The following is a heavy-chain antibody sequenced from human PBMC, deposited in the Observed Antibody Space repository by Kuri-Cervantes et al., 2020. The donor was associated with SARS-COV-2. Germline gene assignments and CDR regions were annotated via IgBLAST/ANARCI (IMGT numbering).Heavy chain of an antibody. J-gene: IGHJ5*02. CDR3: ARGRDKGAAAGPGPRWFDP. D-gene: IGHD6-13*01. V-gene: IGHV4-34*01. Sequence: SCAVYGGSFSGYYWSWIRQPPGKGLEWIGEINHSGSTNYNPSLKSQVTISVDTSKNQFSLKLSSVTAADTAVYYCARGRDKGAAAGPGPRWFDPWGQGTLVTVSS. CDR2: INHSGST. CDR1: GGSFSGYY.